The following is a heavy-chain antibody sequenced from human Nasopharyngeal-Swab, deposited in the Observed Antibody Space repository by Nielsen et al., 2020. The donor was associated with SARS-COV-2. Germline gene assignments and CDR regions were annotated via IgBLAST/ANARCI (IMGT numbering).Heavy chain of an antibody. Sequence: SGPTLVHPTETLTLTCTVSGFSLSNARMGVSWIRQPPGKALEWLAHIFSNDEKSYSTSLKSRLTISKDTSKSQVVLTMTNMDPVDTATYYCARILYYYYYMDVWGKGTTVTVSS. CDR2: IFSNDEK. V-gene: IGHV2-26*01. CDR1: GFSLSNARMG. CDR3: ARILYYYYYMDV. J-gene: IGHJ6*03.